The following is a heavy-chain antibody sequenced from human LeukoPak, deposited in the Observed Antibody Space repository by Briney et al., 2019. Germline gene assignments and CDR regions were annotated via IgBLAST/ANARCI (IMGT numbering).Heavy chain of an antibody. J-gene: IGHJ6*03. V-gene: IGHV3-48*04. CDR1: GFTFSSYS. CDR3: ARERNSYYDSSGYYDYYYMDV. Sequence: GGSLRLSCAASGFTFSSYSMNWVRQAPGKGLEWVSYISSSSSTIYYADSVKGRFTISRDNAKNSLYLQMNSLRAEDTAVYYCARERNSYYDSSGYYDYYYMDVWGKGTTVTVSS. D-gene: IGHD3-22*01. CDR2: ISSSSSTI.